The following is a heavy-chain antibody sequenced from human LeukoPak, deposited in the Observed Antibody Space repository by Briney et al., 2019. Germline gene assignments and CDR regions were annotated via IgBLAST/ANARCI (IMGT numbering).Heavy chain of an antibody. D-gene: IGHD3-3*01. CDR1: GFTFTSYT. V-gene: IGHV3-21*01. CDR3: ARDRITIFGVGES. J-gene: IGHJ5*02. CDR2: ISSSSNYI. Sequence: PGGSLRLSCAASGFTFTSYTMNWVRQAPGKGLAWVSSISSSSNYIYYADSVKGRFTISRDNAKNSLYLQMNSLRAEDTAVYYCARDRITIFGVGESWGQGTLVTVSS.